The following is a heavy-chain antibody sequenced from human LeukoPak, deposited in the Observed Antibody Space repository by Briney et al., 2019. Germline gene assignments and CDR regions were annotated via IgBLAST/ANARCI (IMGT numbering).Heavy chain of an antibody. CDR3: AREGHPYYDFWSGPPGWFDP. V-gene: IGHV3-48*02. CDR1: GFTFSSYS. J-gene: IGHJ5*02. CDR2: ISSSSSTI. Sequence: PGGSLRLSCAASGFTFSSYSMNWVRQAPGKGLEWVSYISSSSSTIYYADSVKGRFTISRDNAKNSLYLQMNSLRDEDTAVYYCAREGHPYYDFWSGPPGWFDPWGQGTLATVSS. D-gene: IGHD3-3*01.